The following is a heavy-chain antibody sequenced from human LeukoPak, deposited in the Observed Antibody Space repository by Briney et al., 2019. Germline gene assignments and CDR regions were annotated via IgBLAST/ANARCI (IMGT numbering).Heavy chain of an antibody. CDR1: GYTFTGYY. J-gene: IGHJ5*02. V-gene: IGHV1-2*02. CDR2: INPNSGGT. CDR3: ARAGIVVVHYEDWEWFDP. Sequence: ASVKVSCKASGYTFTGYYMHWVRQAPGQGLEWRGWINPNSGGTNYAQKFQGRVTMTRDTSISTAYMELSRLRSDDTAVYYCARAGIVVVHYEDWEWFDPWGQGTLVTVSS. D-gene: IGHD2-2*01.